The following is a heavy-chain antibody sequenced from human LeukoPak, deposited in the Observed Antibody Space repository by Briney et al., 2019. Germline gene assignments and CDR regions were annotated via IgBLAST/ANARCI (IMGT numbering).Heavy chain of an antibody. Sequence: SVKVSCKASGGTFSSYAISWVRQAPGQGLEWMGGINPIFGTANYAQKFQGRVTITADESTSTAYMELSSLRSEDTAVYYCARGRYQLPRDYYYMDVWGKGTTVTVSS. CDR2: INPIFGTA. D-gene: IGHD2-2*01. CDR3: ARGRYQLPRDYYYMDV. V-gene: IGHV1-69*01. CDR1: GGTFSSYA. J-gene: IGHJ6*03.